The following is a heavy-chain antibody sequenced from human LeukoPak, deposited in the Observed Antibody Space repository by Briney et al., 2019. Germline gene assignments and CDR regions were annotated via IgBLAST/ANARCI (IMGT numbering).Heavy chain of an antibody. CDR3: ARDSSGSRPNY. CDR1: GFSVTSKY. V-gene: IGHV3-53*01. D-gene: IGHD3-10*01. Sequence: GGSLRLSCAASGFSVTSKYMTWVRQAAGKGMEWVSSIDGAGSTIYSDSVKGRFTISRDTSKNTLYLRMNSLRAGDTAVYYCARDSSGSRPNYWGQGILVTVSS. J-gene: IGHJ4*02. CDR2: IDGAGST.